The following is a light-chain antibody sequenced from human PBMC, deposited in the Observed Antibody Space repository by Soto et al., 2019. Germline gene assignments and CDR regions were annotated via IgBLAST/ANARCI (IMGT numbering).Light chain of an antibody. CDR3: QERDNWPWT. CDR2: DAS. J-gene: IGKJ1*01. CDR1: QSVRSN. Sequence: EIVLTQSPATLSLSPGERATLSCRASQSVRSNLAWYQHKPGQAPRLLIYDASNRATGITGRFSGSGSGTAFTLTISNLEHEDFAVYCCQERDNWPWTLGQGATVELK. V-gene: IGKV3-11*01.